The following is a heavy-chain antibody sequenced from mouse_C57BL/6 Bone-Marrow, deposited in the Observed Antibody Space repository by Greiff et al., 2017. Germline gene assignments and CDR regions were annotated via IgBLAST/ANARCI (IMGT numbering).Heavy chain of an antibody. V-gene: IGHV1-50*01. D-gene: IGHD1-1*01. CDR1: GYTFTSYW. CDR3: ARGGYYGSSYVGFAY. CDR2: IDPSDSYT. Sequence: QVQLQQPGAELVKPGASVKLSCKASGYTFTSYWMQWVKQRPGQGLEWIGEIDPSDSYTNYNQKFKGKATLTVDTSSSTAYMQLSSLTSEDSAVYYCARGGYYGSSYVGFAYWGQGTLVTVSA. J-gene: IGHJ3*01.